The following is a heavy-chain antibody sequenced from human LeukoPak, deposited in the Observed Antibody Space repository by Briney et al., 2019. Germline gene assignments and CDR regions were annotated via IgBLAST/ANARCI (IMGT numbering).Heavy chain of an antibody. CDR3: AKEFGSSFNPEDWFDP. D-gene: IGHD6-13*01. Sequence: PGGSLRLSCAASGFTFSSYAMSWVRQAPGKGLEWVSAISGSGGSTYYADSVKGRFTISRDNSKNTLYLQMNSLRAEDTAVYYCAKEFGSSFNPEDWFDPWGQGTLVTVSS. CDR2: ISGSGGST. V-gene: IGHV3-23*01. CDR1: GFTFSSYA. J-gene: IGHJ5*02.